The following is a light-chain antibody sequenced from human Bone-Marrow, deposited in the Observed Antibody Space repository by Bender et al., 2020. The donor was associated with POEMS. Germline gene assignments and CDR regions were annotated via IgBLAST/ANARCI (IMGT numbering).Light chain of an antibody. Sequence: QSALTQPASVSGSPGQSITVSCTGISSDVGSSFLVSWYQQHPGNAPKLLIYDAVKRPSGVSHRFSGSKSGNTASLTISGLQAEDEADYYCSSYASSGTEVFGTGTEVTVL. CDR3: SSYASSGTEV. J-gene: IGLJ1*01. V-gene: IGLV2-14*02. CDR1: SSDVGSSFL. CDR2: DAV.